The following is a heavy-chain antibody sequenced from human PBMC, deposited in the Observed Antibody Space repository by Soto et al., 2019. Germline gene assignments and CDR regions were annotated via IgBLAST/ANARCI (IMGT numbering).Heavy chain of an antibody. Sequence: GGSLRLSCAASGFTFSSYWMSWVRQAPGKGLEWVANIKQDGSEKYYVDSVKGRFTISRDNAKNSLYLQMNSLRAEDTAVYYCARVSGSSSSPYFDYWGQGTLVTVSS. CDR2: IKQDGSEK. CDR3: ARVSGSSSSPYFDY. J-gene: IGHJ4*02. CDR1: GFTFSSYW. D-gene: IGHD6-6*01. V-gene: IGHV3-7*01.